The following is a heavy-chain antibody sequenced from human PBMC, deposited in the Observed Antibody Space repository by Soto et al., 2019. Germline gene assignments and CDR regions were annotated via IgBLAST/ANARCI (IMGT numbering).Heavy chain of an antibody. J-gene: IGHJ4*02. D-gene: IGHD6-13*01. V-gene: IGHV3-23*01. CDR2: ISNSGGNT. CDR1: GFTFRNYA. CDR3: AKLASSSWLHYFDY. Sequence: EVQLLESGGGLVQPGGSLRLSCAASGFTFRNYAMRWVRQAPGKGLEWVSGISNSGGNTYYADSVKGRFTISRDNSKNTLSLQMNSLRTEDTAVYYCAKLASSSWLHYFDYWGQGTLVTVSS.